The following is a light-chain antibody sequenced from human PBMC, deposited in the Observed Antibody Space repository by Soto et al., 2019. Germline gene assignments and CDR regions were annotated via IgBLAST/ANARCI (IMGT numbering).Light chain of an antibody. CDR1: SSDVGSYNR. CDR2: EVS. J-gene: IGLJ1*01. Sequence: QSALTQPPSVSGSPGQSVTISCTGASSDVGSYNRVSWYQQFPATAPKLLIYEVSNRPSGVPDRFSGSKSGNMASLTISGLQAEDEADYYCSSYTSSSTYVFGTGTKLTVL. CDR3: SSYTSSSTYV. V-gene: IGLV2-18*02.